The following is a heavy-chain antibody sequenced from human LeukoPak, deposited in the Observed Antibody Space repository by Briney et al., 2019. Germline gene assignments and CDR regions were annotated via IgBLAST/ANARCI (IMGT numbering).Heavy chain of an antibody. J-gene: IGHJ3*02. V-gene: IGHV4-4*07. Sequence: SETLSLTCTVSGGAISSYYWSWIRQPAGKGLEWIGRIYTSGSTNYNPSLKSRVTMSVDTSKNQFSLKLSSVTAADTAVYCCARDLNWNDVEAFDIWGQGTMVTVSS. D-gene: IGHD1-1*01. CDR2: IYTSGST. CDR3: ARDLNWNDVEAFDI. CDR1: GGAISSYY.